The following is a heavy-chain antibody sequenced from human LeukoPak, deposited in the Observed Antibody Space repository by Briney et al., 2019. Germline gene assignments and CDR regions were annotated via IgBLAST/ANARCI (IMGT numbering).Heavy chain of an antibody. CDR3: ARDLPKWELLLELDY. CDR1: GYTFTGYY. CDR2: INPNSGGT. V-gene: IGHV1-2*02. Sequence: ASVKVSCKASGYTFTGYYMHWVRQAPGQGLEWMGWINPNSGGTNYAQKFQGRVTMTRDTSISTAYMELSRLRSDDTAVYYCARDLPKWELLLELDYWGQGTLVTVSS. D-gene: IGHD1-26*01. J-gene: IGHJ4*02.